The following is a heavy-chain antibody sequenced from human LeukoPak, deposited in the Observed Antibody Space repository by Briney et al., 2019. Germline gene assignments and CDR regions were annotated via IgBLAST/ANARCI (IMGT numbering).Heavy chain of an antibody. J-gene: IGHJ6*04. Sequence: SETLSLTCTVSGGSISSYYWSWIRQPPGKGLEWIGYIYHSGSTKYNPSLKSRVSISIYTSKNQFSLKLSSVTAADTAVYYCAREVYYYGSGRGAMDVWGKGTTVTISS. CDR2: IYHSGST. V-gene: IGHV4-59*12. CDR1: GGSISSYY. D-gene: IGHD3-10*01. CDR3: AREVYYYGSGRGAMDV.